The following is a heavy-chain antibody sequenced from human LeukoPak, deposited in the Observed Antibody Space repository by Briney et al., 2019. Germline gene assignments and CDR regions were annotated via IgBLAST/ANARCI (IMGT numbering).Heavy chain of an antibody. J-gene: IGHJ4*02. CDR1: GFTFSSYS. Sequence: GGSLGLSCAASGFTFSSYSMNWVRQAPGKGLEWVSSISSSSSYIYYADSVKGRFTISRDNAKNSLYLQMNSLRAEDTAVYYCAREGGVVVPYYFDYWGQGTLVTVSS. V-gene: IGHV3-21*01. D-gene: IGHD2-15*01. CDR2: ISSSSSYI. CDR3: AREGGVVVPYYFDY.